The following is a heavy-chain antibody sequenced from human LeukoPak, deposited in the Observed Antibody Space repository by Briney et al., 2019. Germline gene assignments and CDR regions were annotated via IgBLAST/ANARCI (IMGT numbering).Heavy chain of an antibody. CDR2: INTDGSST. Sequence: PGGSLRLSCAAAGFTFSSYWMHWVRQAPGKGLVWVSRINTDGSSTIYADSVKGRFTISRDNSKNTLYVQMNSLRAEDTAVYYCAKNMGYGGNSAFDIWGQGTMVTVSS. J-gene: IGHJ3*02. CDR3: AKNMGYGGNSAFDI. V-gene: IGHV3-74*01. CDR1: GFTFSSYW. D-gene: IGHD4-23*01.